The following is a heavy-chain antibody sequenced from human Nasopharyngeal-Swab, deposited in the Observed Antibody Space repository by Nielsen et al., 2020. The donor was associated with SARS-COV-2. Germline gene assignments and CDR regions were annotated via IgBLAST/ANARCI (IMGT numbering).Heavy chain of an antibody. D-gene: IGHD6-13*01. CDR1: GFTFSSDW. J-gene: IGHJ4*02. CDR3: ARYSSSWGFFDF. CDR2: INSDGSST. Sequence: GESLKISCAASGFTFSSDWMHWVRQAPGKGLVWVSRINSDGSSTSYADSVKGRFTISRDNAKKTLYLQMNSLRAEDTAVYYCARYSSSWGFFDFWGQGTLVTFSS. V-gene: IGHV3-74*01.